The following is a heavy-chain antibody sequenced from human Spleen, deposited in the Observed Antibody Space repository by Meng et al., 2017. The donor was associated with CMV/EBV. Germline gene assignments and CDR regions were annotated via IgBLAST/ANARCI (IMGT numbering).Heavy chain of an antibody. CDR2: IYYSGST. CDR1: GGSISSSSYY. V-gene: IGHV4-39*07. Sequence: SETLSLTCTVSGGSISSSSYYWGWIRQPPGKGLEWIGSIYYSGSTYYNPSLKSRVTISVDTSKNQFSLKLSSVTAADTAVYYCARVNWGPWGYYYYGMDVWGQGTTVTVSS. CDR3: ARVNWGPWGYYYYGMDV. D-gene: IGHD7-27*01. J-gene: IGHJ6*02.